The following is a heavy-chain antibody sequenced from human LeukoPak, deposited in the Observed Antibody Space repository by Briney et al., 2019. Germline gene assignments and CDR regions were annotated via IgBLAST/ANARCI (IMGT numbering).Heavy chain of an antibody. CDR1: GFTFSTYG. CDR3: AKDGELLGFDY. D-gene: IGHD1-26*01. V-gene: IGHV3-33*06. J-gene: IGHJ4*02. Sequence: GGSLRLSCAASGFTFSTYGMHWVRQAPGKGLEWVAVIWYDGSNKYYADSVTGRFTISRDNSDNTVYLQMNSLRAEDTAVYYCAKDGELLGFDYWGQGTLVTVSS. CDR2: IWYDGSNK.